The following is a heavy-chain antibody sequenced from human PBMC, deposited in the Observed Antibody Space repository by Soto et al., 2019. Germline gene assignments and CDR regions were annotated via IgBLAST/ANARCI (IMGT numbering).Heavy chain of an antibody. CDR2: IYPGDSDT. Sequence: PGESLKISCKGSGYSFTSYWIGWVRQMPGKGLEWVGIIYPGDSDTRYSPSFQGHVTISADKSISTAYLQWSSLKASDTAMYYCASHGLAAAGSGYYYGMDVWGQGTTVTVSS. CDR3: ASHGLAAAGSGYYYGMDV. J-gene: IGHJ6*02. V-gene: IGHV5-51*01. CDR1: GYSFTSYW. D-gene: IGHD6-13*01.